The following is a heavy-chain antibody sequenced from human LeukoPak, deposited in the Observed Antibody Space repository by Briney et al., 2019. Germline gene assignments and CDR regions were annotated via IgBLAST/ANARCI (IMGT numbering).Heavy chain of an antibody. CDR1: GLTFSSYW. CDR3: ARGRPHGNDY. D-gene: IGHD4-23*01. CDR2: IASDGSST. Sequence: GGSLRLSCAASGLTFSSYWKNWVRQAPGKGLVWVSRIASDGSSTTYADSVKGRFSISRDNAKNTLYLQMNSLRVEDTAVYYCARGRPHGNDYWGQGTLVTVSS. V-gene: IGHV3-74*01. J-gene: IGHJ4*02.